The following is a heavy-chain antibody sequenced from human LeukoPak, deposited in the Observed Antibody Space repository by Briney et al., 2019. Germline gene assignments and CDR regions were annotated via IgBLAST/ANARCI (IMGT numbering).Heavy chain of an antibody. CDR1: GYTFDENY. J-gene: IGHJ4*02. D-gene: IGHD1-26*01. CDR2: MNPSTGDT. CDR3: TRGSLSGSSRDY. Sequence: ASVKVSCKASGYTFDENYIHWVRQAIGQGLEWMGWMNPSTGDTGYAQKFQGRVTMTRNTSVDTAFMELSGLGSEDTAVYYCTRGSLSGSSRDYWGQGTLVTVSS. V-gene: IGHV1-8*01.